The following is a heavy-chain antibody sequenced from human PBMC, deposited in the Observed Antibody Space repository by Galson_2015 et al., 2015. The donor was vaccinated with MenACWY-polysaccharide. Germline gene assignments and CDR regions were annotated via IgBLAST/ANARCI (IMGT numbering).Heavy chain of an antibody. J-gene: IGHJ6*02. D-gene: IGHD1-1*01. CDR2: TLYESTWSN. CDR1: GDSVSSDSVA. CDR3: ARDPRRDSANWGMDV. V-gene: IGHV6-1*01. Sequence: CAISGDSVSSDSVAWNWVRQSPSRGLEWLGRTLYESTWSNNYAESVKSRITINPDTSKNQVSLQLSSVSPEDTAVYYCARDPRRDSANWGMDVWGQGTTVTVSS.